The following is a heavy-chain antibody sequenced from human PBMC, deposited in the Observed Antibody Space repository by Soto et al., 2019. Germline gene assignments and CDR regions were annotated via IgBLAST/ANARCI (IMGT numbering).Heavy chain of an antibody. CDR3: ARDGGPTSDYYYYGMDV. CDR2: IYYSGST. Sequence: PSETLSLTCTVSGGSSSSGDYYWSWIRQPPGKGLEWIGYIYYSGSTYYNPSLKSRVTISVDTSKNQFSLKLSSVTAADTAVYYCARDGGPTSDYYYYGMDVWGQGTTVTVSS. V-gene: IGHV4-30-4*01. D-gene: IGHD3-16*01. CDR1: GGSSSSGDYY. J-gene: IGHJ6*02.